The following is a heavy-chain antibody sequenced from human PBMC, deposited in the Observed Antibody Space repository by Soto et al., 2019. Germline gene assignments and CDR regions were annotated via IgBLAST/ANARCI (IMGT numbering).Heavy chain of an antibody. Sequence: QVQLVQSGAEVKKPGSSVKVSCKASGGTFSSYAISWVRQAPGQGLEWMGGIIHIFGTANYAQKFQGRVTISADESTSTAYMELSSLRSEDTAVYYCARDRGVMVRGVYYYFYGMDVWGQGTTVTVSS. D-gene: IGHD3-10*01. J-gene: IGHJ6*02. CDR3: ARDRGVMVRGVYYYFYGMDV. CDR1: GGTFSSYA. V-gene: IGHV1-69*01. CDR2: IIHIFGTA.